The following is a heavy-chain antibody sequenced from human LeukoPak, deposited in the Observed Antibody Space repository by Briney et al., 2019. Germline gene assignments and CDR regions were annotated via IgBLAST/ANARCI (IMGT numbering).Heavy chain of an antibody. V-gene: IGHV4-59*11. D-gene: IGHD6-19*01. CDR1: GGSISSHY. Sequence: SETLSLTCSVSGGSISSHYWTWVRQPPGQAREFIRYIYYGGRTQYTPTLKSRVTMTMDTSKNQLSLRLNSVSAADTAVYYCAREVTVAGTFYFYMDVWGKGTTVTVSS. CDR3: AREVTVAGTFYFYMDV. J-gene: IGHJ6*03. CDR2: IYYGGRT.